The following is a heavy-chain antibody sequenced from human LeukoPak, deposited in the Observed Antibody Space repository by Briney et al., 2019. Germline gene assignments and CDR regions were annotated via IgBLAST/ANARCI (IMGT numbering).Heavy chain of an antibody. CDR2: IKSDGNIT. V-gene: IGHV3-74*01. CDR1: GFTFSNYW. Sequence: QPGGSLRLPCAASGFTFSNYWMYWVRQAPGKGLVWVSQIKSDGNITNYADSVKGRFTISRDNAKNTLFLQMNSLRAEDTAVYYCGRSGDFWSGSGVAYWGQGTLVTVSS. D-gene: IGHD3-3*01. CDR3: GRSGDFWSGSGVAY. J-gene: IGHJ4*02.